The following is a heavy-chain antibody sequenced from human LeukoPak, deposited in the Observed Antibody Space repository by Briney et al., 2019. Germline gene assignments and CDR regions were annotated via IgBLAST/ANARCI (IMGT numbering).Heavy chain of an antibody. CDR1: GGSISNYY. Sequence: SETLSLTCTVSGGSISNYYWSWIRQPPGKGLEWIGSIYYSGSTYYNPSLKSRVTISVDTSKNQFSLKLSSVTAADTAVYYCGGLREYNWFDPWGQGTLVTVSS. D-gene: IGHD5-12*01. CDR3: GGLREYNWFDP. CDR2: IYYSGST. J-gene: IGHJ5*02. V-gene: IGHV4-59*05.